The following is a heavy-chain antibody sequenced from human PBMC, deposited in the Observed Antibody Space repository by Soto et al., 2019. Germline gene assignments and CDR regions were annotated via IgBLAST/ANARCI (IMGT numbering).Heavy chain of an antibody. CDR3: AEPTLTMIDNHYGMDV. J-gene: IGHJ6*02. CDR2: IIPIFGTA. V-gene: IGHV1-69*01. D-gene: IGHD3-22*01. CDR1: GGTFSSYA. Sequence: QVQLVQSGAEVKKPGSSVKVSCKASGGTFSSYAISWVRQAPGQGLEWMGGIIPIFGTANYAQKFQGRVTITADESTSTAYMELSSLRSEDTAVYYCAEPTLTMIDNHYGMDVWGQGTTVTVSS.